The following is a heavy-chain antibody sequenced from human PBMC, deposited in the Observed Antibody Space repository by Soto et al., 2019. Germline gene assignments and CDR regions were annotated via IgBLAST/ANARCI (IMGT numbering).Heavy chain of an antibody. CDR3: ARGLGAARTFDY. D-gene: IGHD6-6*01. Sequence: PSETLSLTCAVYGGSFSGYYWSWIRQPPGKGLEWIGEINHSGSTNYNPSLKSRVTISVDTSKNQFSLKLSSVTAADTAVYYCARGLGAARTFDYWGQGNLVTVSS. V-gene: IGHV4-34*01. J-gene: IGHJ4*02. CDR1: GGSFSGYY. CDR2: INHSGST.